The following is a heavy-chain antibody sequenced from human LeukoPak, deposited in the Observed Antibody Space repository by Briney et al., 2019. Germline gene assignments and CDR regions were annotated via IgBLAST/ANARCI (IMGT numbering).Heavy chain of an antibody. CDR3: AKELDFWSGYYYYFDY. J-gene: IGHJ4*02. CDR2: ISGSGGST. Sequence: GGSLRLSCAASGFTFSSYAMSWVRQAPGKGLEWVSAISGSGGSTYYADSVKGRFTISRDNSKNTLYLQMNSLRAEDTAVYYCAKELDFWSGYYYYFDYWGQGTLVTVSS. V-gene: IGHV3-23*01. CDR1: GFTFSSYA. D-gene: IGHD3-3*01.